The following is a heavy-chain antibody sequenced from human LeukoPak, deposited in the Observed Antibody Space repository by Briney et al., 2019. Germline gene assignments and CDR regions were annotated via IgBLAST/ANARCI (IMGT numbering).Heavy chain of an antibody. CDR2: IRYDGSNK. D-gene: IGHD1-26*01. CDR1: GFTCSSYG. CDR3: AVLQSAIGGAPIDY. V-gene: IGHV3-30*02. J-gene: IGHJ4*02. Sequence: GGSLRLSCAASGFTCSSYGMHWVPQAPGKELEWVAFIRYDGSNKYYADSVKGRFTISRDNSKNTLYLQMNSLRAEDTAVYYCAVLQSAIGGAPIDYWGQGTLVTVSS.